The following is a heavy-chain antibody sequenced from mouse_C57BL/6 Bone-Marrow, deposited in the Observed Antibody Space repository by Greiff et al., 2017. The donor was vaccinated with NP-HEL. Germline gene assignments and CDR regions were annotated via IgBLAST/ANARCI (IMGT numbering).Heavy chain of an antibody. CDR1: GFTFSDYG. CDR2: ISSGSSTI. CDR3: ARTYLFAY. Sequence: EVKLMESGGGLVKPGGSLKLSCAASGFTFSDYGMHWVRQAPEKGLEWVAYISSGSSTIYYADTVKGRFTLSRDNAKNTLFLQMTSLRSEDTAMYYCARTYLFAYWGQGTLVTVSA. V-gene: IGHV5-17*01. D-gene: IGHD5-1*01. J-gene: IGHJ3*01.